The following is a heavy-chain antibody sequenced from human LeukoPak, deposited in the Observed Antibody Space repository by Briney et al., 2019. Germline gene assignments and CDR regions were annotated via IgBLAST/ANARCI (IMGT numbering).Heavy chain of an antibody. CDR2: IIPIFGTA. D-gene: IGHD3-10*01. J-gene: IGHJ3*02. Sequence: ASVKVSCKASGYTFTSYGISWVRQAPGQGLEWMGGIIPIFGTANYAQKFQGRVTITADKSTSTAYMELSSLRSEDTAVYYCARDPAYYGSGHDAFDIWGQGTMVTVSS. V-gene: IGHV1-69*06. CDR1: GYTFTSYG. CDR3: ARDPAYYGSGHDAFDI.